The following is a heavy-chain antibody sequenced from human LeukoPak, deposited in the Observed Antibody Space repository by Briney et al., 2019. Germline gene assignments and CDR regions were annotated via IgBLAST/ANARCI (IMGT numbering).Heavy chain of an antibody. CDR1: GGPISGSSYY. V-gene: IGHV4-39*01. CDR3: ARLYYYYGMDV. J-gene: IGHJ6*02. CDR2: KYYSGNS. Sequence: PSETLSLTCTVSGGPISGSSYYWGWIRQPPGKGLELIGSKYYSGNSYYNPSLKSRASISVDTSKNQFSLKLSSVTAADTAVYYCARLYYYYGMDVWGQGTTVTVSS.